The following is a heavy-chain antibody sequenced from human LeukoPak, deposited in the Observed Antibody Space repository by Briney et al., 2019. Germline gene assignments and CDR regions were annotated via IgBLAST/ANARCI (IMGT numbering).Heavy chain of an antibody. V-gene: IGHV3-30*02. J-gene: IGHJ4*02. CDR1: GFTFSSYG. CDR2: IRYDGSNK. CDR3: AKACISGPFGGVMGY. Sequence: GGSLRPSCAASGFTFSSYGMHWVRQAPGKGLEWVAFIRYDGSNKYYADSVKGRFTISRDNSKNTLYLQMNSLRAEDTAVYYCAKACISGPFGGVMGYWGQGTLVTVSS. D-gene: IGHD3-16*01.